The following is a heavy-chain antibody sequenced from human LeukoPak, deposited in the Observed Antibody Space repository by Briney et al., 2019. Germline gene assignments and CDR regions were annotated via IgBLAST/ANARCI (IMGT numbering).Heavy chain of an antibody. CDR1: GGSINNYY. Sequence: SETLSLTCTVSGGSINNYYWSWIRQSPGKGLEWIGYIYYSGSTNYNPSLKSRATISLDTSKNQFSLKLSSVTAADTAVYYCARDYRGWYYFDYWGQGTLVTVSS. V-gene: IGHV4-59*01. D-gene: IGHD6-19*01. CDR2: IYYSGST. CDR3: ARDYRGWYYFDY. J-gene: IGHJ4*02.